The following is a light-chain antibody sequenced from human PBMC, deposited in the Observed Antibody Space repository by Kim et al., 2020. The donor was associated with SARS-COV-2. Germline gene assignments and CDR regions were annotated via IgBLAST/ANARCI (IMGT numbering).Light chain of an antibody. CDR3: QQYDSWPPLT. CDR1: QSVSSN. Sequence: VSPGERATLSCRASQSVSSNLAWYQQKPGQAPRLLIYGASIRATDVPARFSGSGFGTEFTFTISSLQSEDFAVYYCQQYDSWPPLTFGGGTKVEI. V-gene: IGKV3-15*01. CDR2: GAS. J-gene: IGKJ4*01.